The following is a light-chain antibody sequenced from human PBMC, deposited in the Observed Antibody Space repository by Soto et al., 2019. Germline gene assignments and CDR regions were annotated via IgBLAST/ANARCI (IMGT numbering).Light chain of an antibody. V-gene: IGKV3-20*01. CDR1: QSVSSS. J-gene: IGKJ5*01. Sequence: EIVLTQSPGTLSLSPGERAALSCRASQSVSSSLAWYQQKAGQAPRLLFSGASSRATGIPDRFSGSGAATDFTLTISRLEPEDFALYYCQHYGSSPITFGQGTRLEIK. CDR3: QHYGSSPIT. CDR2: GAS.